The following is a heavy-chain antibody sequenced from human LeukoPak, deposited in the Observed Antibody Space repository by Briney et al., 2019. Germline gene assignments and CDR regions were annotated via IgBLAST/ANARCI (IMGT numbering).Heavy chain of an antibody. D-gene: IGHD3-22*01. CDR3: AKQSLYDSSGHFHY. CDR2: ITGSGGYT. J-gene: IGHJ4*02. V-gene: IGHV3-23*01. Sequence: GGSLRLSCAASGFTFSSYAMTWVRQAPGKGLEWVSTITGSGGYTYYADSVKGRFTISRDNSKNTLFLRMNSLRPEDPAVYFCAKQSLYDSSGHFHYWGQGTLVTVSS. CDR1: GFTFSSYA.